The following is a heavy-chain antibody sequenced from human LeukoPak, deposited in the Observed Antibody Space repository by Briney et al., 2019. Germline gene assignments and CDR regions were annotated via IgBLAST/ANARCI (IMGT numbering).Heavy chain of an antibody. V-gene: IGHV1-2*02. CDR3: ARDRDYGDYVYVFDY. Sequence: GASVKASCKASGYTFTGYYMHWVRQAPGQGLEWMGWINPNSGGTNYAQKFQGRVTMTRDTSISTAYMELSRLRSDDTAVYYCARDRDYGDYVYVFDYWGQGTLVTVSS. D-gene: IGHD4-17*01. CDR1: GYTFTGYY. J-gene: IGHJ4*02. CDR2: INPNSGGT.